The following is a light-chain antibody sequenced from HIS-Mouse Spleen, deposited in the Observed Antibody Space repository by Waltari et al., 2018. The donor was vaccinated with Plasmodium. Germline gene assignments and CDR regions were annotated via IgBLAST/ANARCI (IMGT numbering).Light chain of an antibody. V-gene: IGKV1-9*01. CDR3: QQLNSYPIT. Sequence: DIQLTQSPSFLSASVGDRVTITCRASQGISSYLAWYQQKPGKAPKLLIYAASTFQSGVPSRFRGSGSGTEFTLTISSLQPEDFATYYCQQLNSYPITFGQGTRLEIK. CDR2: AAS. J-gene: IGKJ5*01. CDR1: QGISSY.